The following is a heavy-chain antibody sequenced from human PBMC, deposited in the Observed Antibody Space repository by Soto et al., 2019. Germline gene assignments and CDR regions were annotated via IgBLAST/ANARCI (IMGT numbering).Heavy chain of an antibody. Sequence: SETLSLTCAVSGGSISSSNWWSWVRQPPGKGLEWIGYVYYTGTSDYSPSLQTRVTISADRSKNQFSLKLRSVTPADSGVYYCARVSIEAAGFNYYYGMDVWGPATTVTVSX. J-gene: IGHJ6*02. CDR3: ARVSIEAAGFNYYYGMDV. CDR2: VYYTGTS. D-gene: IGHD6-13*01. V-gene: IGHV4-4*02. CDR1: GGSISSSNW.